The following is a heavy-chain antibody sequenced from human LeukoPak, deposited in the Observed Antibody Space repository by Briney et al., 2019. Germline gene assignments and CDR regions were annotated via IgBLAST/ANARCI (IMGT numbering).Heavy chain of an antibody. V-gene: IGHV3-21*01. Sequence: GGSLRLSCAASGFTFSSYTMNWVRRAPGKGLEWVSSITSSTSYIYYADSVKGRFTISRDNAKNSLYLEMNSLRVEDTAVYYCARDNQREWFGELLAWGQGALVTVSS. CDR2: ITSSTSYI. CDR1: GFTFSSYT. J-gene: IGHJ5*02. CDR3: ARDNQREWFGELLA. D-gene: IGHD3-10*01.